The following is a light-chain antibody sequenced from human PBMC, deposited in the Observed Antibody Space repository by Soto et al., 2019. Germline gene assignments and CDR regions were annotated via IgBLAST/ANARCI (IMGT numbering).Light chain of an antibody. V-gene: IGKV3-20*01. CDR3: QQYGSSET. CDR2: GAS. Sequence: ETVLTQSPGTLSLSPRERATLCCRASQSVSSSYLAWYQQKPGQAPRLLIYGASSRATGIPDRFSGSGSGTDFTLTISRLEPEDFAVYYCQQYGSSETFGPGTKVDIK. CDR1: QSVSSSY. J-gene: IGKJ3*01.